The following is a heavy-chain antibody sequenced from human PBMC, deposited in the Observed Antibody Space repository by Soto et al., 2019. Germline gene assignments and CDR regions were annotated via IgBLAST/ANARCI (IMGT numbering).Heavy chain of an antibody. CDR2: IDPSDSYT. Sequence: GESLKISCKGSGYSFTSYWISWVRQMPGKGLEWMGRIDPSDSYTNYSPSFQGHVTISADKSISTAYLQWSSLKASDTAVYYCARHLRGLMVYTPGYYFDYWGQGTLVTVSS. J-gene: IGHJ4*02. CDR3: ARHLRGLMVYTPGYYFDY. CDR1: GYSFTSYW. V-gene: IGHV5-10-1*01. D-gene: IGHD2-8*01.